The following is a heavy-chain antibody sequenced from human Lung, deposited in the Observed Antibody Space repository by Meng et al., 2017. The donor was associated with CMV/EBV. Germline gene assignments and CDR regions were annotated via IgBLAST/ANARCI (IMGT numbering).Heavy chain of an antibody. D-gene: IGHD6-19*01. CDR1: GFRFSDYY. Sequence: GESLKISCAASGFRFSDYYMTWIRQAPGKGLEWVSTISASGGTTYYAESVKGRLTISRDNSRNTVYLQMNSLRVGDTAVYYCAKDSRWRHSAGWYGLDVWGQGXTVTVSS. J-gene: IGHJ6*02. CDR3: AKDSRWRHSAGWYGLDV. CDR2: ISASGGTT. V-gene: IGHV3-23*01.